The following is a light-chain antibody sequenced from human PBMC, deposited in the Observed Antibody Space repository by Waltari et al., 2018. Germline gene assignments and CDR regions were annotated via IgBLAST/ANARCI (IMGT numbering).Light chain of an antibody. Sequence: DIQMTQSPSTLSASVGDRVTITCRASQSINSWLAWYQQKPGKAPKLLIYKASSLESGVPSRFSASGSGTEFTLTISSLQPDDFATYYCQQYDTYGTFGQGTKVDIK. CDR3: QQYDTYGT. CDR2: KAS. J-gene: IGKJ1*01. CDR1: QSINSW. V-gene: IGKV1-5*03.